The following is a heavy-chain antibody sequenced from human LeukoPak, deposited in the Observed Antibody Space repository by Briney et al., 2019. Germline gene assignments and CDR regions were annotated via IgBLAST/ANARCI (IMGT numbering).Heavy chain of an antibody. V-gene: IGHV3-30*04. D-gene: IGHD3-10*01. Sequence: GGSLRLSCAASGFTFSSYAMHWVRQAPGKGLEWVAVISYDGSNKYYADSAKGRFTISRDNSKNTLYLQMNSLRAEDTAVYYCARDALTSKRGKGYYYYYMDVWGKGTTVTVSS. CDR1: GFTFSSYA. J-gene: IGHJ6*03. CDR3: ARDALTSKRGKGYYYYYMDV. CDR2: ISYDGSNK.